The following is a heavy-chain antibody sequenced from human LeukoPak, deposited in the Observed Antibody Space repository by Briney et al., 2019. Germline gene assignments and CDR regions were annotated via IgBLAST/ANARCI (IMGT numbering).Heavy chain of an antibody. CDR1: GFTFSSYS. V-gene: IGHV3-21*01. Sequence: KPGGSLRLSCAASGFTFSSYSMNWVRQAPGKGLEWVSSISSSSSYIYYADSVKGLFTISRDNAKNSLYLQMNSLRAEDTAVYYCARGPYMVRGVISPYVDYWGQGTLVTVSS. CDR2: ISSSSSYI. D-gene: IGHD3-10*01. J-gene: IGHJ4*02. CDR3: ARGPYMVRGVISPYVDY.